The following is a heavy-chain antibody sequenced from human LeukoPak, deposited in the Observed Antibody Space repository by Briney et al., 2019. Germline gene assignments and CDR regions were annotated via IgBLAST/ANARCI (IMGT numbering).Heavy chain of an antibody. J-gene: IGHJ3*02. Sequence: PGGSLRLSCAASGSIFSDFDMHWVSQVTGEGLEWVSAIGTTGDTYYPGYVKGRFTISRENAKNSLYLQMNSLRAEDTAVYYCARATISVAYAFDIWGQGTMVTVSS. CDR1: GSIFSDFD. CDR3: ARATISVAYAFDI. V-gene: IGHV3-13*04. CDR2: IGTTGDT. D-gene: IGHD6-19*01.